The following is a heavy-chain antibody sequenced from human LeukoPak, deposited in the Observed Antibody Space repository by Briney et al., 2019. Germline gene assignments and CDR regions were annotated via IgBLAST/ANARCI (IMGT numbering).Heavy chain of an antibody. CDR1: GYTFTAYY. CDR3: VREKSGGTYDY. D-gene: IGHD3-16*01. J-gene: IGHJ4*02. Sequence: ASVKVSCKASGYTFTAYYIQWVRQAPGQGLEWMGTIRPGDTRTTYAQKFQGRVTMTWDMSTTAGYMELSRLRSEDTAVYYCVREKSGGTYDYWGQGTLVTVSS. V-gene: IGHV1-46*01. CDR2: IRPGDTRT.